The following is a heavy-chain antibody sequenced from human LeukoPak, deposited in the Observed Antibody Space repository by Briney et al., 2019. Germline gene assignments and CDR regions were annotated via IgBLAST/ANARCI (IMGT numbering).Heavy chain of an antibody. CDR3: VKYGSGTYVTTSDY. Sequence: GGSLRLSCAASGFTFSGYAMSWVRQTPGKGLESVSTISSSGGSTYYADSVKGRFTISRDNSKNMLYLEMNSLRAEDTGVYYCVKYGSGTYVTTSDYWGQGTLVTVSS. V-gene: IGHV3-23*01. D-gene: IGHD3-10*01. CDR1: GFTFSGYA. J-gene: IGHJ4*02. CDR2: ISSSGGST.